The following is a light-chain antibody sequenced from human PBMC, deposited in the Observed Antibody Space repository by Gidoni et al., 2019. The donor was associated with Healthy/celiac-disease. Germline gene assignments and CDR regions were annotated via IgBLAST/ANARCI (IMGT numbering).Light chain of an antibody. CDR1: QSVSSSY. J-gene: IGKJ1*01. CDR3: QQYGSSPPWT. Sequence: EIVLTHSPGTLSLSPGEGATLSCRASQSVSSSYLAWYQQKPGQAPRLLIYGASSRATGIPDRFSGSGSGTDFTLTISRLEPEDFAVYYCQQYGSSPPWTFGQGTKVEIK. V-gene: IGKV3-20*01. CDR2: GAS.